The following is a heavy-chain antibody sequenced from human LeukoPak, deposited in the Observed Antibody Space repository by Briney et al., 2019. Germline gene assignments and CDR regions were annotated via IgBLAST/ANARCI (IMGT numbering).Heavy chain of an antibody. CDR1: GHTFTSYD. CDR3: ARVDYGGHSDFDYFDY. V-gene: IGHV1-8*02. CDR2: MNPNSGNT. Sequence: EASVKVSCKASGHTFTSYDINWVRQATGQGLEWMGWMNPNSGNTAYAQKFQGRVTMTRNTSISTAYMELRSLRSDDTAVYYCARVDYGGHSDFDYFDYWGQGTLVTVSS. J-gene: IGHJ4*02. D-gene: IGHD4-23*01.